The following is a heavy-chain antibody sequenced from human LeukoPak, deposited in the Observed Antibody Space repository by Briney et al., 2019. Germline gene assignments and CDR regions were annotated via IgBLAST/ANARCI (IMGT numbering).Heavy chain of an antibody. CDR3: ARSPTRRTYYYGSGSPRWFDP. V-gene: IGHV4-34*01. CDR1: GGSFSGYY. CDR2: INHSGST. J-gene: IGHJ5*02. D-gene: IGHD3-10*01. Sequence: PSETLSLTCAVYGGSFSGYYWSWIRQPPGKGLEWIGEINHSGSTNYNPSLKSRVTISVDTSKNQFPLKLSSVTAADTAVYYCARSPTRRTYYYGSGSPRWFDPWGQGTLVTVSS.